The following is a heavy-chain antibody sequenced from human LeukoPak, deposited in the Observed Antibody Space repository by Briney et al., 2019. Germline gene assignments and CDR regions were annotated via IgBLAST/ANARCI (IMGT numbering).Heavy chain of an antibody. D-gene: IGHD4-17*01. CDR3: ARVAADGDFRTAAFDI. Sequence: GGSLRLSCAPSGFTFSDYNMNWVRQVPGEGLESVSYMSRSGNFIYYADSVKGRSTISRDNAKNSLYLQMNSLRVEDTGVYYCARVAADGDFRTAAFDIWGQGTMVTVSS. CDR2: MSRSGNFI. V-gene: IGHV3-48*01. J-gene: IGHJ3*02. CDR1: GFTFSDYN.